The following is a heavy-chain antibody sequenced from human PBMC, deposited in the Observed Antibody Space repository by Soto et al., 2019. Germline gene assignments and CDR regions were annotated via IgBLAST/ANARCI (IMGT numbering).Heavy chain of an antibody. J-gene: IGHJ4*02. CDR2: INHSGST. V-gene: IGHV4-34*01. Sequence: SETLSLTCAVYGGSFSDFYWTWIRQLPGKGLEWIGEINHSGSTNYSPSLKSRVAISVDTSKNQFSLNLRSVTAADTAVYYCGPRGAVADPRGYWGQGTLVTVSS. D-gene: IGHD6-19*01. CDR1: GGSFSDFY. CDR3: GPRGAVADPRGY.